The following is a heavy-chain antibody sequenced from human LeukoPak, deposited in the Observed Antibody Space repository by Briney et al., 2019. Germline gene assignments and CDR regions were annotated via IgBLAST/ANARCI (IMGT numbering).Heavy chain of an antibody. J-gene: IGHJ4*02. CDR1: GFTFSSYE. Sequence: GGSLRLSCAASGFTFSSYEMTWVRQAPGKWLEWVSYISSIGSTIYYADSVKGRFTISRDNAKNSLYLQMNSLRAEDTAVYYCARDTPYGDYYFDYWGQGTLVTVSS. CDR3: ARDTPYGDYYFDY. D-gene: IGHD4-17*01. CDR2: ISSIGSTI. V-gene: IGHV3-48*03.